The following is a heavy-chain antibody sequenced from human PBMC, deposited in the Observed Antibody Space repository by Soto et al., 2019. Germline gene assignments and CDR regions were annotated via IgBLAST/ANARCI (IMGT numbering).Heavy chain of an antibody. CDR3: ARLSAHNWFDP. CDR1: GFTFSSYS. J-gene: IGHJ5*02. V-gene: IGHV3-48*02. Sequence: PGGSLRLSCAASGFTFSSYSMNWVRQAPGKGLEWVSYISSSTIYYADSVKGRFTISRDNAKNSLYLQMNSLRDEDTAVYYCARLSAHNWFDPWGQGTLVTVSS. D-gene: IGHD6-25*01. CDR2: ISSSTI.